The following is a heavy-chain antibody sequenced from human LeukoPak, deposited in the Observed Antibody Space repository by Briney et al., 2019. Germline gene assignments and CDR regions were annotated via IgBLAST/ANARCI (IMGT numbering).Heavy chain of an antibody. CDR2: IASDGSST. V-gene: IGHV3-74*01. J-gene: IGHJ4*02. CDR1: GFTFSSYW. CDR3: ARGRPHGNDY. D-gene: IGHD4-23*01. Sequence: PGGSLRLSCAASGFTFSSYWVNWVRQAPGKGLVWVSRIASDGSSTTYADSVKGRFSISRDNAKNTLYLQMNSLRVADTAVYYCARGRPHGNDYWGQGPLVTVSS.